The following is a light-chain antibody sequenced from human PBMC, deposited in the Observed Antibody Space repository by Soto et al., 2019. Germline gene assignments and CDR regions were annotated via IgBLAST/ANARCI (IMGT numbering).Light chain of an antibody. V-gene: IGKV3D-15*01. CDR3: QHYNNWPPWT. CDR2: DAS. CDR1: QSVSSN. Sequence: EIVMTQSPATLSVSPVERATLSCRASQSVSSNLAWYQQKPGQAPRLLIYDASNRATGIPARFSGSGSGTDFTLTISSLQSEDFAVYYCQHYNNWPPWTFGQGTKVDIK. J-gene: IGKJ1*01.